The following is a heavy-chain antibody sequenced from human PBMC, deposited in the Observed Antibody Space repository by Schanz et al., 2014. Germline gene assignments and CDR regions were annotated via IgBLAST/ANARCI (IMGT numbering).Heavy chain of an antibody. J-gene: IGHJ2*01. Sequence: EVQLVESGGGLVKPGGSLRLSCAASGFNFNNFAMTWVRQAPGKGLEWVSGISGSGASTFYADSVKGRFTISRDNSKNTLYLQMNSLRAEDTAIYYCAKDAPYPFDLWGRGTLITVSS. V-gene: IGHV3-23*04. CDR3: AKDAPYPFDL. CDR2: ISGSGAST. CDR1: GFNFNNFA.